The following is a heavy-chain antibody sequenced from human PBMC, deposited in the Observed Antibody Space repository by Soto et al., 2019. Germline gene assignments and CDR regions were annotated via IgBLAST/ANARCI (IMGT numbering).Heavy chain of an antibody. CDR2: INPNSGGT. CDR1: GYTFTGYY. V-gene: IGHV1-2*04. D-gene: IGHD3-10*01. Sequence: ASVKVSCKASGYTFTGYYMHWVRQAPGQGLEWMGWINPNSGGTNYAQKFQGWVTMTRDTSISTAYMELSRLRSDDTAVYYCATEAREGGASKFRSYYYYYGMDVWGQGTTVTVSS. J-gene: IGHJ6*02. CDR3: ATEAREGGASKFRSYYYYYGMDV.